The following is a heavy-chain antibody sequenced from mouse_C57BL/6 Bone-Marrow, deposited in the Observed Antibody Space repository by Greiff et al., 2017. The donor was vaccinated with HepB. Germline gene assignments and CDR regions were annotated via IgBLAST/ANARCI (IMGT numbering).Heavy chain of an antibody. CDR1: GFTFSSYG. CDR2: ISSGGSYT. D-gene: IGHD2-3*01. J-gene: IGHJ4*01. Sequence: EVKVVESGGDLVKPGGSLKLSCAASGFTFSSYGMSWVRQTPDKRLEWVATISSGGSYTYYPDSVKGRFTISRDNAKNTLYLQMSSLKSEDTAMYYCARHEWLLPMDYWGQGTSVTVSS. V-gene: IGHV5-6*01. CDR3: ARHEWLLPMDY.